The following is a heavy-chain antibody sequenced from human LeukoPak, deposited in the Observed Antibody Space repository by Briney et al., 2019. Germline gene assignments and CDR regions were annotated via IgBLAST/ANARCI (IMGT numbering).Heavy chain of an antibody. D-gene: IGHD5-12*01. J-gene: IGHJ4*02. V-gene: IGHV1-2*02. CDR2: INPNDGDT. CDR3: AREVRYSGYDFDY. CDR1: GYTFTDYY. Sequence: ASVKVSCKASGYTFTDYYMHWVRQAPGQGFEWMGWINPNDGDTNYAQKFQGRVTMTRDTSISTAHMEVSRLRSDDTAVYYCAREVRYSGYDFDYWGQGTLVTVSS.